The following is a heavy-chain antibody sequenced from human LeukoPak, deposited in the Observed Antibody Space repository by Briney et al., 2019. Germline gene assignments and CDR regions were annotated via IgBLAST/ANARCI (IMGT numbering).Heavy chain of an antibody. CDR1: GDSVSSNSAA. J-gene: IGHJ3*02. CDR3: ARDQRVRGTAMVTDAFDI. Sequence: SQTLSLTCAISGDSVSSNSAAWDWIRQSPSRGLEWLGRTYYRSKWFNDYAVSVKSRITINPDTSKNQFSLQLNSVTPEGTAVYYCARDQRVRGTAMVTDAFDIWGQGTMVTVSS. CDR2: TYYRSKWFN. V-gene: IGHV6-1*01. D-gene: IGHD5-18*01.